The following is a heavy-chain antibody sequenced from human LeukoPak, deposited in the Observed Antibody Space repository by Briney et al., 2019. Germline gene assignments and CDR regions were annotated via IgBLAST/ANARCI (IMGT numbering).Heavy chain of an antibody. V-gene: IGHV4-34*01. Sequence: SETLSLTCAVYGGPFSGYYWSWIRQSPGKGLEWIGEINHSGSTNYNPSLKSRVTISVDTSKNQFSLKLSSVTAADTAVYYCARGRASYDFWSGYLFDYWGQGTLVTVTS. J-gene: IGHJ4*02. CDR3: ARGRASYDFWSGYLFDY. CDR2: INHSGST. CDR1: GGPFSGYY. D-gene: IGHD3-3*01.